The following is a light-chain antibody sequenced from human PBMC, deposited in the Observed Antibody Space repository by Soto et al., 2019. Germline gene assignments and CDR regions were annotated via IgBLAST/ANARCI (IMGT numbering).Light chain of an antibody. CDR3: QSYDSSLSGGV. J-gene: IGLJ3*02. CDR2: GNT. CDR1: SSNIGAGYD. Sequence: QSVLTQPPSVSGDPGQRVTISCTGSSSNIGAGYDVHWYQQLPGTAPKLLIYGNTNRPSGVPDRFSGSKSGTSASLAITGLQAEDEADYSCQSYDSSLSGGVFGGGTKLTAL. V-gene: IGLV1-40*01.